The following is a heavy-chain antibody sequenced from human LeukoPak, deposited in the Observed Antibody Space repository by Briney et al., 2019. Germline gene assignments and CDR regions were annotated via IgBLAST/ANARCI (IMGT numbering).Heavy chain of an antibody. D-gene: IGHD4-17*01. J-gene: IGHJ4*02. V-gene: IGHV3-21*01. CDR3: ARDSSEDGFYFDY. CDR2: ISSSSSYI. Sequence: GSLRLSCAASGFTFSSYSMNWVRQAPGKGLEWVSSISSSSSYIYYADSVKGRFTISRDNAKNSLYLQMNSLRAEDTAVYYCARDSSEDGFYFDYWGQGTLVTVSS. CDR1: GFTFSSYS.